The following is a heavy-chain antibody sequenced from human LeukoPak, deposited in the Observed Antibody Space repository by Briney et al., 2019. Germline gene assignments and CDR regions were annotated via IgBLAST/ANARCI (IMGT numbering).Heavy chain of an antibody. Sequence: GRSLRLSCAASGFTFHDYPFHWVGQAAGKGRAWVSGISWNSVDIGYADSVSGRFTISRDNAKNSLYRQTNSLRAEDTALYYCVKDGGSSWYYFDSWGQGTLVTVSS. D-gene: IGHD6-13*01. CDR1: GFTFHDYP. J-gene: IGHJ4*02. CDR3: VKDGGSSWYYFDS. V-gene: IGHV3-9*01. CDR2: ISWNSVDI.